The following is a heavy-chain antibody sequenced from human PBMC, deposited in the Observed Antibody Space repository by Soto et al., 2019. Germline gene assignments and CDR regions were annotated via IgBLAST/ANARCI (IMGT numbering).Heavy chain of an antibody. D-gene: IGHD5-12*01. J-gene: IGHJ4*02. CDR3: ASQYSGYDWNYFDY. Sequence: SETLSLTCTVSGGSISSYCWSWIRQPPGKGLEWIGYIYYTGSINYNPSLKSRVTISVDTSKNQFSLKLRSVTAADTAVYYCASQYSGYDWNYFDYWGQGALVTVS. CDR2: IYYTGSI. CDR1: GGSISSYC. V-gene: IGHV4-59*01.